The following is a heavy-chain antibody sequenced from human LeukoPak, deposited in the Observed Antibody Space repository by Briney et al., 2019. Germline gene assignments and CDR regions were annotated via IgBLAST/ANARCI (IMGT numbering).Heavy chain of an antibody. Sequence: GGSLRLSCAASGFTFSSYSMNWVRQAPGKGLEWVSSISSSSSYIYYADSVKGRFTISRDNAKNSLYLQMNSLRAEDTAVYYCARGVPHGASGYCSSTSCYYFDYWGQGTLVTVSS. J-gene: IGHJ4*02. V-gene: IGHV3-21*01. CDR1: GFTFSSYS. CDR3: ARGVPHGASGYCSSTSCYYFDY. CDR2: ISSSSSYI. D-gene: IGHD2-2*01.